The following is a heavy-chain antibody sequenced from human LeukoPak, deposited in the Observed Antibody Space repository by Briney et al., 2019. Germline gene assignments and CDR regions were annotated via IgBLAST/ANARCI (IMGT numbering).Heavy chain of an antibody. CDR2: IHLSSGGT. CDR3: AGDGPVLRFLEWLFEN. J-gene: IGHJ4*02. CDR1: GYTLTRHY. D-gene: IGHD3-3*01. V-gene: IGHV1-2*02. Sequence: GASVKVSCKASGYTLTRHYIHWVRQAPGQGLEWMGWIHLSSGGTNYAQKFQGRVTMTRATSISTASMELSRLRSDDTAVYYCAGDGPVLRFLEWLFENWGQGTLVTVSS.